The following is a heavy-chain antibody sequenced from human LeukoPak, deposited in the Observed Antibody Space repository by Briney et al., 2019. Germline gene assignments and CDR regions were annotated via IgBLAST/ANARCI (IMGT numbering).Heavy chain of an antibody. CDR1: WVTVRSSY. J-gene: IGHJ4*02. CDR3: AKGWTSIKYDS. D-gene: IGHD3/OR15-3a*01. V-gene: IGHV3-53*01. Sequence: GSPRLLCAASWVTVRSSYMSRVRQAPRKGLEWGSVIYSGGATHYADSVKGRFTISRDNSKNTLYLQMNSLKAEDTAVYYCAKGWTSIKYDSWGQGTLVTVSS. CDR2: IYSGGAT.